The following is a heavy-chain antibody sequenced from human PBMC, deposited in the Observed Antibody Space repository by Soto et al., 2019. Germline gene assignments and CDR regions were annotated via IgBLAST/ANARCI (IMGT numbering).Heavy chain of an antibody. CDR3: AKIDFWSGYYTFDY. CDR1: GYTFTSYD. J-gene: IGHJ4*02. CDR2: MNPNSGNT. D-gene: IGHD3-3*01. Sequence: ASVKVSCKASGYTFTSYDINWVRQATGQGLEWMGWMNPNSGNTGYAQKFQGRVTMTRNTSISTAYMELSSLRSEDTAVYYCAKIDFWSGYYTFDYWGQGTLVTVPQ. V-gene: IGHV1-8*01.